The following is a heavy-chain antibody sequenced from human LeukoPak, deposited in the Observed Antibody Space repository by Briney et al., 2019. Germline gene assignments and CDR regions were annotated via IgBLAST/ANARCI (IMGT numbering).Heavy chain of an antibody. CDR1: GFTFSRYW. D-gene: IGHD3-10*01. Sequence: GSLRVSSVASGFTFSRYWSTWVRQAPGKGLEWVANIKEDGSEKNYVDSMKGRFTISRDNAKNSLYLQMNSLRAEDTAVYYCARYYYNGDAYSEDAFDILFQGTMVTVSS. J-gene: IGHJ3*02. CDR3: ARYYYNGDAYSEDAFDI. CDR2: IKEDGSEK. V-gene: IGHV3-7*01.